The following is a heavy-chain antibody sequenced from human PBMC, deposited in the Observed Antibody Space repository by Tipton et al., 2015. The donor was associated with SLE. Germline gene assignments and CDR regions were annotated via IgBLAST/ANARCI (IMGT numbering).Heavy chain of an antibody. V-gene: IGHV3-7*01. CDR3: ARTNWLDS. CDR1: GFTFSSYW. Sequence: SGFTFSSYWMSWVRQAPGKGLEGVANIKEDGSKIYYVDSVKGRSTISRDNAKNSLYLQMSSLRDEDTAVYYCARTNWLDSWGQGTLVTVSS. J-gene: IGHJ5*01. CDR2: IKEDGSKI.